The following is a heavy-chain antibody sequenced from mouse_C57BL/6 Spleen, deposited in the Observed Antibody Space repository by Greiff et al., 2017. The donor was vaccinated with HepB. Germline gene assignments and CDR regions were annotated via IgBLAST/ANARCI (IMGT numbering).Heavy chain of an antibody. J-gene: IGHJ2*01. D-gene: IGHD2-4*01. CDR1: GYTFTSYT. CDR2: INPSSGYT. V-gene: IGHV1-4*01. Sequence: QVQLQQSGAELARPGASVKMSCKASGYTFTSYTMHWVKQRPGQGLEWIGYINPSSGYTKYNQKFKDKATLTADKSSSTAYMQLSSLTSEDSAVYYCARRDDYEYYFDYWGQGTTLTVSS. CDR3: ARRDDYEYYFDY.